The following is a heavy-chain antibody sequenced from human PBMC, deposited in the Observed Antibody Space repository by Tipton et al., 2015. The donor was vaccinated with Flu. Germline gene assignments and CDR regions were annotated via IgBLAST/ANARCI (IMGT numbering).Heavy chain of an antibody. Sequence: SLRLSCAGSGLIFSNYNMQWVRQAPGKGLEWASTISSSSNFIYYRDSVRGRFTISRDNAKNSLYLQMNSLRDEDTAVYYCAKDVYGDYDDSWGQGTLVTVSS. J-gene: IGHJ4*02. CDR2: ISSSSNFI. CDR1: GLIFSNYN. D-gene: IGHD4-17*01. CDR3: AKDVYGDYDDS. V-gene: IGHV3-21*01.